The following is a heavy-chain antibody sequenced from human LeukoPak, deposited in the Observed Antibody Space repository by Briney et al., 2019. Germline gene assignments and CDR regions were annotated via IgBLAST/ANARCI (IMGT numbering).Heavy chain of an antibody. CDR3: ARALWNRAPYGMDV. CDR2: IDHSGST. V-gene: IGHV4-4*02. D-gene: IGHD1/OR15-1a*01. Sequence: SETLSLTCAVSGGSIINSNWWSWVRQPPGKGLEWIGEIDHSGSTSYNPSLKSRVTMSVDRSQNQFSLRLSTVTAADTAVYYCARALWNRAPYGMDVWGQGTTVTVSS. CDR1: GGSIINSNW. J-gene: IGHJ6*02.